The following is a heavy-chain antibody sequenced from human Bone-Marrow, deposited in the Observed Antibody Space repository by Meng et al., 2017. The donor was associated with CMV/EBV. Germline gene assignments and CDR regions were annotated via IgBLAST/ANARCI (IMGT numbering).Heavy chain of an antibody. V-gene: IGHV3-21*01. Sequence: GESLKISCAASGFTFSSYSMNWVRQAPGKGLEWVSSISSSSSYIYYADSVKGRFTISRDNAKNSLYLQMNSLRAEDTAVYYCASPKAHLGVAARPGPLDHWGQGKLVTVSS. CDR3: ASPKAHLGVAARPGPLDH. CDR2: ISSSSSYI. D-gene: IGHD6-6*01. J-gene: IGHJ4*02. CDR1: GFTFSSYS.